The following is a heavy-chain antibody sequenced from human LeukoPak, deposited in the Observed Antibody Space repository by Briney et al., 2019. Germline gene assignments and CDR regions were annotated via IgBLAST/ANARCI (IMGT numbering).Heavy chain of an antibody. CDR2: IGGSGDST. Sequence: GGSLRLSCAASGFTFSNYDMSWVRQAPGKGLEWVSGIGGSGDSTYYTDSVKGRFTISRDNSKNTLYLQMNSLRAEDTAVYYCARAAIAVAGSFYYYYGMDVWGQGTTVTVSS. V-gene: IGHV3-23*01. CDR3: ARAAIAVAGSFYYYYGMDV. D-gene: IGHD6-19*01. CDR1: GFTFSNYD. J-gene: IGHJ6*02.